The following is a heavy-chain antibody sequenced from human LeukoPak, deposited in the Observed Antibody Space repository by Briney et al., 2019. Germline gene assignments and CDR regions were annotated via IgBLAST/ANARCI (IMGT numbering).Heavy chain of an antibody. J-gene: IGHJ5*02. Sequence: SETLPLTCGVYGESFSGDYWSWIRQPPGKGLEWIGEINQSGSTNYIPSLKSRVTISVDTSKNQFSLKLISVTAADTAVYYCARGRWLQHETWGQGTLVTVSS. CDR2: INQSGST. CDR1: GESFSGDY. CDR3: ARGRWLQHET. D-gene: IGHD5-24*01. V-gene: IGHV4-34*01.